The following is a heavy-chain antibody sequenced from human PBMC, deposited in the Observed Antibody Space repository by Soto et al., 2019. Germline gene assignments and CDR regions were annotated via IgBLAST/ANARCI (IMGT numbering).Heavy chain of an antibody. CDR2: ISYDGSNK. Sequence: QVQLVESGGGVVQPGRSLRLSCAASGFTFSSYGMHWVRQAPGKGLEWVAVISYDGSNKYYADSVKGRFTISRDNPKNTLYLQMNSLRAEDTAVYYCAKDPYGSGNYWGQGTLVTVSS. J-gene: IGHJ4*02. D-gene: IGHD3-10*01. CDR3: AKDPYGSGNY. CDR1: GFTFSSYG. V-gene: IGHV3-30*18.